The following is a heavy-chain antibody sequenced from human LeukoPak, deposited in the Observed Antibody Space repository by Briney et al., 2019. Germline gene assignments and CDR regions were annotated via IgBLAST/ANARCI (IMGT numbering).Heavy chain of an antibody. D-gene: IGHD3-10*01. J-gene: IGHJ4*02. CDR3: ASAGKITMVRGVIRKASHDY. CDR1: GGSISSGSYY. V-gene: IGHV4-61*09. CDR2: IYYSGST. Sequence: SQTLSLTCTVSGGSISSGSYYWSWIRQPAGKGLEWIGYIYYSGSTYYNPSLKSRVTISVDTSKKQFSLKLNSVTAADTAVYYCASAGKITMVRGVIRKASHDYWGQGTLVTVSS.